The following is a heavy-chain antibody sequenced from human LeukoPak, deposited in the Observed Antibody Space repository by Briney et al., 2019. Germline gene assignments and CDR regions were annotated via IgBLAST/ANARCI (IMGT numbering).Heavy chain of an antibody. Sequence: SVKVSCKASGGTFSSYAISWVRQALGQGLEWMGWIIPIFGTANYAQKFQGRVTITADESTSTAYMELSSLRSGDTAVYYCARGNYYDSSGYYYQYYFDYWGQGTLVTVSS. CDR3: ARGNYYDSSGYYYQYYFDY. V-gene: IGHV1-69*13. CDR2: IIPIFGTA. J-gene: IGHJ4*02. D-gene: IGHD3-22*01. CDR1: GGTFSSYA.